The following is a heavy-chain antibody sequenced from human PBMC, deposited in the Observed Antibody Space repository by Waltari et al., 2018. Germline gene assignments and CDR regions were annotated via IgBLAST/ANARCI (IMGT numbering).Heavy chain of an antibody. CDR1: GFTFSSYA. CDR3: AKPQDRGSSWLDY. CDR2: ISGSGGST. D-gene: IGHD6-13*01. V-gene: IGHV3-23*01. Sequence: EVQLLESGGGLVQPGGSLRLSCAASGFTFSSYAMSWVRQAPGKGLEWVSAISGSGGSTYHADSVKGRFTISRDNSKNTLYLQMNSLRAEDTAVYYCAKPQDRGSSWLDYWGQGTLVTVSS. J-gene: IGHJ4*02.